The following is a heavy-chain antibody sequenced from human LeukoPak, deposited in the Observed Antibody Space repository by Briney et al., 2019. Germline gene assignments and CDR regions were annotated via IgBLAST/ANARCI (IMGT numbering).Heavy chain of an antibody. CDR3: ARRTGAGAFDI. CDR1: GYTFTSYG. Sequence: GASVKVSCKASGYTFTSYGISWVRQAPGQGLEWMGWITTYNGNTNYPQRLQGRVTMTTDTSTSTAYMGLRSLRSDDTAVYYCARRTGAGAFDIWGQGTMVTVSS. V-gene: IGHV1-18*01. D-gene: IGHD1-1*01. J-gene: IGHJ3*02. CDR2: ITTYNGNT.